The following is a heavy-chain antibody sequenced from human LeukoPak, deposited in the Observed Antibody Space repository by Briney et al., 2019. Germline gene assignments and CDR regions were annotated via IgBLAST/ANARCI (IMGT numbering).Heavy chain of an antibody. J-gene: IGHJ4*02. D-gene: IGHD3-9*01. V-gene: IGHV4-4*07. CDR3: ARDLSFDWFPYYFDY. CDR2: IYTSGST. Sequence: SETLSLTCTVSGGSISSYYWSWIRQPAGKGLEWIGRIYTSGSTNYNPSLKSPVTISIDTSKNQFSLKVSSVTAADTAIYYCARDLSFDWFPYYFDYWGQGILVTVSS. CDR1: GGSISSYY.